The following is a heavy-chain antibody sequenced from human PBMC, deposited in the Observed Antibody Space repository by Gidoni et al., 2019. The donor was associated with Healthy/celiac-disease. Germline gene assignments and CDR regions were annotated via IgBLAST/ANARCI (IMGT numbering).Heavy chain of an antibody. CDR3: AKALPGTHLFDY. J-gene: IGHJ4*02. Sequence: VRLWESGGGWLRPGGSLILPWEPLGFTFSSYAMSWVRQAPGKGLEWVSAISGSGGSTYYADSVKGRFTISRDNSKNTLYLQMNSLRAEDTAVYYCAKALPGTHLFDYWGQGTLVTVSS. V-gene: IGHV3-23*01. D-gene: IGHD2-2*01. CDR1: GFTFSSYA. CDR2: ISGSGGST.